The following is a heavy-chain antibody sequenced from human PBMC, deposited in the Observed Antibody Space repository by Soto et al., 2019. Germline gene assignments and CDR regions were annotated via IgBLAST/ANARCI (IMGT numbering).Heavy chain of an antibody. Sequence: QVQLQESGPGLVKPSQTLSLTCTVSGGSISSGDYYWSWIRQPPGKGLEWIGYIYYSGSTYYNPSLKSRVTISVDTSKNQFSLKLSSVTAADTAVYYCAGDGLWNSGYYYGMDVWGQGTTVTVSS. J-gene: IGHJ6*02. CDR2: IYYSGST. D-gene: IGHD1-7*01. V-gene: IGHV4-30-4*01. CDR3: AGDGLWNSGYYYGMDV. CDR1: GGSISSGDYY.